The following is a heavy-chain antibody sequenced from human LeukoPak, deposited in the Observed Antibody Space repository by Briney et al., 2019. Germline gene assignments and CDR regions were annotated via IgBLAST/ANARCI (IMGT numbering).Heavy chain of an antibody. CDR3: ARESAGSLHDSTAAFHY. Sequence: SETLSLTCSVSGDSVTSTYWSWIRQPPGKGLEWIAYGHHSESSNYNPSFRSRVTIPVDTSRNQFSLRLTSVTAADTAVYCCARESAGSLHDSTAAFHYWGQGILVIVSS. V-gene: IGHV4-59*02. D-gene: IGHD2-8*02. CDR1: GDSVTSTY. J-gene: IGHJ4*02. CDR2: GHHSESS.